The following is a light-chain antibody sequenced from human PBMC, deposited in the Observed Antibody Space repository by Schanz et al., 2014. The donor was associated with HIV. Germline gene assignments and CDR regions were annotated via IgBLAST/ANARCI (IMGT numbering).Light chain of an antibody. Sequence: EIVMTQSPATLSASPGERATLSCRASQSVSSNLAWYQQKPGQAPRLLISGASTRATGIPARFSGSGSGTEFTLTISSLQSEDFAVYYCQQYGSSPSTFGQGTKLEF. V-gene: IGKV3-15*01. J-gene: IGKJ2*01. CDR3: QQYGSSPST. CDR1: QSVSSN. CDR2: GAS.